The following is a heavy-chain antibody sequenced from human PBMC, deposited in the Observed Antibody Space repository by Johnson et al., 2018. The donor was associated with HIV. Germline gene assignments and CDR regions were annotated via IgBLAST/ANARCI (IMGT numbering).Heavy chain of an antibody. Sequence: QVQLVESGGGVVQPGRSLRLSCAASGFTFSSYAMHWVRQAPAKGLEWVAFIRYDGSNKYYADSVKGRFTISRDNSKNTLYLQMNSLRAEDTAVYYCARRYSGSYGAFDIWGQGTMVTVSS. D-gene: IGHD1-26*01. J-gene: IGHJ3*02. CDR1: GFTFSSYA. CDR2: IRYDGSNK. CDR3: ARRYSGSYGAFDI. V-gene: IGHV3-30*04.